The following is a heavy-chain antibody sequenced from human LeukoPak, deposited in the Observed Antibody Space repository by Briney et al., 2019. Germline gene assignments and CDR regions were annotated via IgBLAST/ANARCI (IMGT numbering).Heavy chain of an antibody. V-gene: IGHV1-2*02. CDR2: INPNSGGT. J-gene: IGHJ5*02. CDR1: GYTFTGYY. Sequence: GASVKVSCKASGYTFTGYYMHWVRQAPGQGLEWMGWINPNSGGTNYAQKFQGRVNMTRDTSISTAYMELSRLRSDDTAVYYCAIWFGELSSPNWFDPWGQGTLVTVSS. D-gene: IGHD3-10*01. CDR3: AIWFGELSSPNWFDP.